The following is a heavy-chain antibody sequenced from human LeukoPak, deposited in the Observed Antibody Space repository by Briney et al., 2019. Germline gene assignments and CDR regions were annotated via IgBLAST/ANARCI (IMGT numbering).Heavy chain of an antibody. V-gene: IGHV1-2*02. D-gene: IGHD5-24*01. CDR1: GYTFTDYY. J-gene: IGHJ4*02. Sequence: ASVKVSCKASGYTFTDYYMHWVRQAPGQGLEWMGWLNPNSGDTNYAQKFQDRVSMTRDTSISTAYMDLSDLRPDDTAVYYCARGRNIEMTTMSGGSDYWGQGTLVTVSS. CDR2: LNPNSGDT. CDR3: ARGRNIEMTTMSGGSDY.